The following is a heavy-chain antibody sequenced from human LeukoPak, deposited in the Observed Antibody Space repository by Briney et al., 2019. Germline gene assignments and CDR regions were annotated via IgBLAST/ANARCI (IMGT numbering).Heavy chain of an antibody. V-gene: IGHV1-18*01. D-gene: IGHD3-3*01. CDR1: GYSFILYG. J-gene: IGHJ4*02. CDR3: ARDSAQGSGKYYFDY. CDR2: ISTSTGDT. Sequence: ASVKVSCKTSGYSFILYGISWVRQAPGQGPEWMGWISTSTGDTKYTQKFQGRVTLTTDTSTSTAYMELSSLRSDDTAVYYCARDSAQGSGKYYFDYWGQGTLVTVSS.